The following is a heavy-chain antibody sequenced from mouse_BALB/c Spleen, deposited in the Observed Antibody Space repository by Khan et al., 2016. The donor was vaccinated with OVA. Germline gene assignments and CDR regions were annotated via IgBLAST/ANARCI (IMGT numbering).Heavy chain of an antibody. J-gene: IGHJ1*01. D-gene: IGHD1-1*01. CDR1: GISITSGNYR. CDR2: IYYTGTV. V-gene: IGHV3-5*02. Sequence: EVQLQQSGPGLVKPSQTVSLTCTVTGISITSGNYRWSWIRQFPGNKLEWIGNIYYTGTVTYNPSPTMRTTITKDTSKNQFFLEMNSLTAEDTATYYCARDYGSLYWYFDVWGAGTTVTVSS. CDR3: ARDYGSLYWYFDV.